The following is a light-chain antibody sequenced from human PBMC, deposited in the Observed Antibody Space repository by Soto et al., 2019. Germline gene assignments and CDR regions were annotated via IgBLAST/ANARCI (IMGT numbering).Light chain of an antibody. J-gene: IGLJ2*01. CDR3: SSNAGSNNLV. V-gene: IGLV2-8*01. CDR1: SSDVGSYIY. CDR2: EVS. Sequence: QSALTQPPSASGSPGQSVTIYCTGISSDVGSYIYVSWYQQHPGKAPKLMIYEVSKRPPGVPDRFSGSMSGKTASLTVSGLQAEDEADYYCSSNAGSNNLVFGGGTKLTVL.